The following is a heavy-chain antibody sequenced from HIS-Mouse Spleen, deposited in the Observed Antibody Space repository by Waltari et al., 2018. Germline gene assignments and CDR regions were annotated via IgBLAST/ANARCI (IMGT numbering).Heavy chain of an antibody. V-gene: IGHV3-30*18. J-gene: IGHJ3*02. CDR2: ISYDGSNK. Sequence: QVQLVESGGGVVQPGRSLRLSCAASGFTFSSYGRHWVRQAPGKGLEWVAVISYDGSNKYYADSVKGRFTISRDNSKNTLYLQMNSLRAEDTAVYYCAKDRLYDSSGYYFDAFDIWGQGTMVTVSS. CDR1: GFTFSSYG. CDR3: AKDRLYDSSGYYFDAFDI. D-gene: IGHD3-22*01.